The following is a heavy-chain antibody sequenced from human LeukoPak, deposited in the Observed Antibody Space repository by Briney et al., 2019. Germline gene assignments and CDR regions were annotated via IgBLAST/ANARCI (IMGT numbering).Heavy chain of an antibody. V-gene: IGHV3-23*05. CDR1: GFNFTRFV. CDR2: IYTGGHRA. J-gene: IGHJ6*02. CDR3: ARVSGRILIWPQPFGDGLGV. Sequence: GRSLRLSCAASGFNFTRFVMTWVRQAPGRGLECVSAIYTGGHRAYYSDSVRGRFTISRDDSKNMLYLQMNSLRAEDTAIYYCARVSGRILIWPQPFGDGLGVWGQGTTVTVSS. D-gene: IGHD3-10*01.